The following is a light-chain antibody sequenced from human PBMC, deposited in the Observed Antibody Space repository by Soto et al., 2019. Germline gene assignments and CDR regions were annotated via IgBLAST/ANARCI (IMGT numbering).Light chain of an antibody. CDR2: LGS. Sequence: DIVMTQSALSLPVIPGAAASILCRSCRSLLHSNGYNYLDWYLQRPGQSPQLMIYLGSNRASGVPDRFSATGSGTTCTLKISSVEAEDVWVYYCMQALQTPWTFGQGTKVDI. J-gene: IGKJ1*01. CDR3: MQALQTPWT. V-gene: IGKV2-28*01. CDR1: RSLLHSNGYNY.